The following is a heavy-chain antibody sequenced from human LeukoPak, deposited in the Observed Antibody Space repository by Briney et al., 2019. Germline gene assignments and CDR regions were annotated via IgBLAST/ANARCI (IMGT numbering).Heavy chain of an antibody. V-gene: IGHV3-23*01. CDR2: IGGSGDKT. CDR3: VRRGDASSGWGDHDF. CDR1: GFSFNRNA. J-gene: IGHJ4*02. D-gene: IGHD6-19*01. Sequence: GGSLRLSCAASGFSFNRNAISWVRQAPGKGLEWVSTIGGSGDKTFYADSVKGRFTISRDNSKNMVHLQMNSLTGEDTALYYCVRRGDASSGWGDHDFWGQGALVTVSS.